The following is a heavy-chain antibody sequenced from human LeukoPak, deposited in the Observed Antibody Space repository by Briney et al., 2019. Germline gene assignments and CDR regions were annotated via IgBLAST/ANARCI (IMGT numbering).Heavy chain of an antibody. CDR3: ARRSKAVAGLAFDI. J-gene: IGHJ3*02. CDR2: INHSGST. V-gene: IGHV4-34*01. Sequence: SETLSLTCAVYGGSFSGYYWSWIRQPPGKGLEWIGEINHSGSTDYNPSLKSRVTISVDTSKNHFSLKLSSVTAADTAVYYCARRSKAVAGLAFDIWGRGTMVTVSS. D-gene: IGHD6-19*01. CDR1: GGSFSGYY.